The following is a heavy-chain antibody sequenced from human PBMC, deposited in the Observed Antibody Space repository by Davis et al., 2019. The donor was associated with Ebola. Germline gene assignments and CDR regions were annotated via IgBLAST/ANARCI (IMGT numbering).Heavy chain of an antibody. V-gene: IGHV4-34*01. CDR3: ARGPGNSGWNWYFDL. CDR2: VNHSGST. CDR1: GGSISSYY. Sequence: PSETLSLTCTVSGGSISSYYWSWIRQPPGKGLEWIGEVNHSGSTNYNPSLKSRVTMSVDTSKNQFSLKLTSVTAADTAVYYCARGPGNSGWNWYFDLWGRGTLVTVSS. J-gene: IGHJ2*01. D-gene: IGHD6-19*01.